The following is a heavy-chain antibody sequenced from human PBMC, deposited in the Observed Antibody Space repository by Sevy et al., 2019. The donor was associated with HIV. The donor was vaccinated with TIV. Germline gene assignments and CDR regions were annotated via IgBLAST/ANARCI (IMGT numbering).Heavy chain of an antibody. CDR2: IYYSGST. D-gene: IGHD3-22*01. V-gene: IGHV4-59*01. Sequence: SETLSLTCTVSGGSISSYYWSWIRQPPGKGLEWIGYIYYSGSTNYNPALKSRVTISVDTSKNQFSLKLSSVTAADTAVYYCARGYYDSSGCYPDFDYWGQGTLVTVS. CDR3: ARGYYDSSGCYPDFDY. J-gene: IGHJ4*02. CDR1: GGSISSYY.